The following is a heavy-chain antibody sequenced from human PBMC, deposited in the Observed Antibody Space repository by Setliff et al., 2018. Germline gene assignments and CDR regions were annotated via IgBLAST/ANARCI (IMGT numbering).Heavy chain of an antibody. D-gene: IGHD1-26*01. V-gene: IGHV4-59*01. J-gene: IGHJ3*02. CDR3: ARWGENSGRPDWRAFDI. CDR2: VGYNGNT. Sequence: PSETLSLTCAVSGYSISSGYNWNWIRQPPGKGLEWIGHVGYNGNTHYNPSLNSRVTMSVDTSKNQFSLKLTSVSAADTAVYYCARWGENSGRPDWRAFDIRGQGTMVTVSS. CDR1: GYSISSGYN.